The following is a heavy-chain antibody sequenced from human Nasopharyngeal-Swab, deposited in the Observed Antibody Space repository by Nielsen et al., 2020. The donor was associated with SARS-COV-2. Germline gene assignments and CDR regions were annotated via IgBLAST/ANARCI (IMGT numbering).Heavy chain of an antibody. J-gene: IGHJ6*02. CDR2: ISAYNGNT. CDR1: GYTFTSYG. Sequence: ASVKVSCKASGYTFTSYGISWVRQAPGQGLEWMGWISAYNGNTNYAQKLQGRVTMTTDTSTSTAYMELRSLRSDDTAVYYCARFVTTSYYYYGTDVWGQGTTVTVSS. D-gene: IGHD3-22*01. V-gene: IGHV1-18*01. CDR3: ARFVTTSYYYYGTDV.